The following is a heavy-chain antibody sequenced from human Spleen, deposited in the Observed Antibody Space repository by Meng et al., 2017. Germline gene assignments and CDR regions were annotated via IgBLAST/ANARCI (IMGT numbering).Heavy chain of an antibody. CDR3: TRDGYSDCSSTSCFDY. V-gene: IGHV7-4-1*02. D-gene: IGHD2-2*01. J-gene: IGHJ4*02. CDR1: GYTLTHYA. Sequence: ASVKVSCKASGYTLTHYAITWLRQAPGQGLEWMGWINTNTGNPTYAQGFTGRLVFSLDTSVSTAYLQLSGLKADDTAVYYCTRDGYSDCSSTSCFDYWGQGSPVTVSS. CDR2: INTNTGNP.